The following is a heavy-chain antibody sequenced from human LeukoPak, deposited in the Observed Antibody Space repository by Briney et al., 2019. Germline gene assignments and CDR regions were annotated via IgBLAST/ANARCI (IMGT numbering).Heavy chain of an antibody. Sequence: SETLSLTCTVSGGSISSSSYYWGWLRQPPGKGLEWIGSIYYSGSTYYNPSLKSRVTISVDTSKNQFSLKLSSVTAADTAVYYCARGGLRFLEWLLSRSWFDPWGQGTLVTVSS. CDR1: GGSISSSSYY. J-gene: IGHJ5*02. V-gene: IGHV4-39*07. D-gene: IGHD3-3*01. CDR2: IYYSGST. CDR3: ARGGLRFLEWLLSRSWFDP.